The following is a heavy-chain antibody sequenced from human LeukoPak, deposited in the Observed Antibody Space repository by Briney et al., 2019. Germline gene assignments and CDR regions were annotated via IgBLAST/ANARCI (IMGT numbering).Heavy chain of an antibody. CDR3: AGTYYDILTGYYVLNY. CDR1: GYSFTTFG. CDR2: IDPKSGGT. D-gene: IGHD3-9*01. V-gene: IGHV1-2*02. Sequence: GASVKVSCKTSGYSFTTFGISWVRQVPGQGLEWMGWIDPKSGGTKYAQIFEGRVTMTSDTSISTSYMELSRLRSDDTAVYFCAGTYYDILTGYYVLNYWGQGTLVTVSS. J-gene: IGHJ4*02.